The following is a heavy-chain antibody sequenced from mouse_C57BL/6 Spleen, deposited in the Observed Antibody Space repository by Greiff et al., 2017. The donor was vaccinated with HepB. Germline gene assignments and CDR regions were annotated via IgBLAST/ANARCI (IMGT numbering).Heavy chain of an antibody. D-gene: IGHD2-4*01. CDR1: GYTFTDYY. J-gene: IGHJ4*01. CDR2: IYPGSGNT. CDR3: ARHYDPYYYAMDY. V-gene: IGHV1-76*01. Sequence: VQVVESGAELVRPGASVKLSCKASGYTFTDYYINWVKQRPGQGLEWIARIYPGSGNTYYNEKFKGKATLTAEKSSSTAYMQLSSLTSEDSAVYFCARHYDPYYYAMDYWGQGTSVTVSS.